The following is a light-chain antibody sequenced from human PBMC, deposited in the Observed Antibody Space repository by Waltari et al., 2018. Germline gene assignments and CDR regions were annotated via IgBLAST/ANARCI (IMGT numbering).Light chain of an antibody. J-gene: IGLJ1*01. Sequence: SYEVTQPPSVSVSPGQTASITCSGDKLGEKYASWYQQKPGQSPVLVSYKDNKRPSGIPERFSGSSSGNTATLTISGTQAMEEADYYCQAWDSTTRVFGAGTKVTVL. CDR2: KDN. V-gene: IGLV3-1*01. CDR1: KLGEKY. CDR3: QAWDSTTRV.